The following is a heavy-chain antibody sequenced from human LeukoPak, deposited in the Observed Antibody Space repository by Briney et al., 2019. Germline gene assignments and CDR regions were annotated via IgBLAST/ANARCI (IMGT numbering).Heavy chain of an antibody. CDR3: ARSPRVVGATDLNYFDY. CDR1: GFTFSSYA. Sequence: PGRSLRLSCAASGFTFSSYAMHWVRQAPGKGLEWVAVISYDGSNKYYADSVKGRFTISRDNSKNTLYLQMNSLRAEDTAVYYCARSPRVVGATDLNYFDYWGQGTLVTVSS. V-gene: IGHV3-30*14. D-gene: IGHD1-26*01. CDR2: ISYDGSNK. J-gene: IGHJ4*02.